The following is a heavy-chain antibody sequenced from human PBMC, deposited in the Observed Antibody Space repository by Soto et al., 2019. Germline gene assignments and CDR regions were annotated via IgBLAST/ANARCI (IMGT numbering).Heavy chain of an antibody. V-gene: IGHV1-18*04. Sequence: ASVKVSCKASGYTFTSYGISWVRQAPGQGLEWMGWISAYNGNTNYAQKLQGRVTMTTDTSTSTAYMELRSLRSDDTAVYYCARDGIVVVVAATPPYYYVMDVWGQGTTVTAP. J-gene: IGHJ6*02. CDR1: GYTFTSYG. CDR3: ARDGIVVVVAATPPYYYVMDV. D-gene: IGHD2-15*01. CDR2: ISAYNGNT.